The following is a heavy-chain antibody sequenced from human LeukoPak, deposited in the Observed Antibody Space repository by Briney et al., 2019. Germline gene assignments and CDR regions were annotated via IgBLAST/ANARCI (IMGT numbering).Heavy chain of an antibody. J-gene: IGHJ4*02. V-gene: IGHV4-34*01. CDR3: ARGRAVTGFDY. CDR1: GGSFSGYY. CDR2: INHSGST. Sequence: PSETLSLTCAVYGGSFSGYYWSWIRQPPGKGLEWIGEINHSGSTNYNPSLKSRVNISVDTSKSQFSLKLSSVTAADTAVYYCARGRAVTGFDYWGQGTLVTVSS. D-gene: IGHD2-21*02.